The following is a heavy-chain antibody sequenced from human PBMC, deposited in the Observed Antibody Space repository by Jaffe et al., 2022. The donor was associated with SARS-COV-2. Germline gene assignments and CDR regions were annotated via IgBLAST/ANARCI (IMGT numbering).Heavy chain of an antibody. CDR1: GASVSRYY. J-gene: IGHJ4*02. V-gene: IGHV4-59*02. CDR3: ARDTGYGDPFDY. CDR2: IYSGGIT. D-gene: IGHD4-17*01. Sequence: QVQLQESGPGLVKPSETLSLTCVVSGASVSRYYWSWIRQPPGKGPEWVGYIYSGGITNYNHALKSRVTISVDTSRNQFSLKLSSVTAADTAVYYCARDTGYGDPFDYWGQGTLVTVSS.